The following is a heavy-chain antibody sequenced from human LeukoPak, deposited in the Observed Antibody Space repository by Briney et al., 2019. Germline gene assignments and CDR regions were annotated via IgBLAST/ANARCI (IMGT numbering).Heavy chain of an antibody. CDR2: MNPNSGNT. Sequence: ASVKVSCKASGYTFTSYDIDWERQATGHGLEWMGWMNPNSGNTGYAQKFQGRVTMTRNTPISTAYMELSSLRSEDTAVYYCARGDYDAFDIWGQGTMVTVSS. D-gene: IGHD3/OR15-3a*01. J-gene: IGHJ3*02. CDR1: GYTFTSYD. CDR3: ARGDYDAFDI. V-gene: IGHV1-8*01.